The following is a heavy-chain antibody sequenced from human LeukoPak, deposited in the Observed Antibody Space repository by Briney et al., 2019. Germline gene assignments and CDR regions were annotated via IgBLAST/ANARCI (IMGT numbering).Heavy chain of an antibody. CDR2: ISGSGGST. V-gene: IGHV3-23*01. D-gene: IGHD6-13*01. CDR1: GFTFSSYA. J-gene: IGHJ4*02. Sequence: GGSLRLSCAASGFTFSSYAMSWVRQATGKGLEWVSAISGSGGSTYYADSVKGRFTISRDNSKNTLYLQMNSLRAEDTAVYYCAKSLAAAGRWTFNFDYWGQGTLVTVSS. CDR3: AKSLAAAGRWTFNFDY.